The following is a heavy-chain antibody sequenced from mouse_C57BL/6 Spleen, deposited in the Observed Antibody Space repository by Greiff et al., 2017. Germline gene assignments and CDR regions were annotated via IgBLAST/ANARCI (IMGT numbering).Heavy chain of an antibody. V-gene: IGHV2-2*01. CDR2: IWSGGST. D-gene: IGHD1-1*01. CDR1: GFSLTSYG. Sequence: VQLQQSGPGLVQPSQSLSITCTVSGFSLTSYGVHWVRQSPGKGLEWLGVIWSGGSTDYNAAFISRLSISKDNSKSQVFFKMNSLQADDTAIYYCARGKDYYGSSYDYYAMDYWGQGTSVTVSS. CDR3: ARGKDYYGSSYDYYAMDY. J-gene: IGHJ4*01.